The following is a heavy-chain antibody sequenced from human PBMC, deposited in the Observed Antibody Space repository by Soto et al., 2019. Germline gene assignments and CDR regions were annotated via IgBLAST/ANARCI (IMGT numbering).Heavy chain of an antibody. V-gene: IGHV2-70*01. CDR2: IDWDDDK. CDR1: GFPLSTSGMC. CDR3: ARTQNWNDVGEFDY. D-gene: IGHD1-1*01. J-gene: IGHJ4*02. Sequence: GSGPTLVNPTQTLTLTCTFSGFPLSTSGMCVSWIRQPPGKALEWLALIDWDDDKYYSTSLKTRLTISKDTSKNQVVLTMTNMDPVDTATYYCARTQNWNDVGEFDYWGQGTLVTVSS.